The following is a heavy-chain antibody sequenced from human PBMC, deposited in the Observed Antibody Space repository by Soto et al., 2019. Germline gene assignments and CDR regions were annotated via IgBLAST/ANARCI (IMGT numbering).Heavy chain of an antibody. V-gene: IGHV4-4*07. CDR3: ARDKDLRPTVWGY. D-gene: IGHD7-27*01. Sequence: QVQLQESGPGLVKPSETLSLTCTVSGASISGFYWSWIRKSAGKGLEWIGRIYATGTTDYNPSLKSRVMMSVDTSKKQFSLTLISVTAADTALYYCARDKDLRPTVWGYWGQGIQVTVSS. CDR2: IYATGTT. J-gene: IGHJ4*02. CDR1: GASISGFY.